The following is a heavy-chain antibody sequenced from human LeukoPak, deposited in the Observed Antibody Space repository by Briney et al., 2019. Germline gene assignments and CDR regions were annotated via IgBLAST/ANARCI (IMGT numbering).Heavy chain of an antibody. J-gene: IGHJ4*02. CDR3: AKDSAKKYDDY. Sequence: GGSLRLSCAASGFTFSSYAMSWVRQAPGKGLEWVSGISGSDGNTYYADSVKGRFTISRENSKNTLYLQMNSLRAEDTAVYYCAKDSAKKYDDYWGQGTLVIVSS. CDR2: ISGSDGNT. D-gene: IGHD2/OR15-2a*01. CDR1: GFTFSSYA. V-gene: IGHV3-23*01.